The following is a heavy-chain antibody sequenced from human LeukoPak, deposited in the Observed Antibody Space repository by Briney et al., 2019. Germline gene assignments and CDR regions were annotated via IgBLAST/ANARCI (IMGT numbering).Heavy chain of an antibody. D-gene: IGHD2-8*02. J-gene: IGHJ5*01. CDR3: ARLVIRAFDS. CDR2: INHSGST. Sequence: SETLSLTCAVYGGSLSGHYWSWIRQSPGKGLEWIGEINHSGSTTYNPSLKSRVTISVDTSKNQFSLKLNSVTAADTAVYYCARLVIRAFDSWGQGILVTVSS. CDR1: GGSLSGHY. V-gene: IGHV4-34*01.